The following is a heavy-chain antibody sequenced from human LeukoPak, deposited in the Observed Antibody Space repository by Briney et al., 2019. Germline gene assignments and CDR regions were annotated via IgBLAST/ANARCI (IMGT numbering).Heavy chain of an antibody. CDR3: ARSRDLTTGVAWFDP. D-gene: IGHD4-23*01. J-gene: IGHJ5*02. CDR1: AFTFSSHW. CDR2: IKQDGSEK. Sequence: GGSLRLSYAASAFTFSSHWMSWVRQAPGKGLEWVANIKQDGSEKYYVDSVKCRFTISRDNAKNSLYLQMNNLRAEDTAVYYCARSRDLTTGVAWFDPWGQGTLVSVSS. V-gene: IGHV3-7*01.